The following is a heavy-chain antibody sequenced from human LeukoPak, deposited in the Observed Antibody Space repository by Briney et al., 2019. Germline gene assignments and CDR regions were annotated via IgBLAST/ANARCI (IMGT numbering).Heavy chain of an antibody. CDR1: GFIFNSHG. CDR2: IRYDGSEK. CDR3: AKESTISALSTDDS. Sequence: PGGSLRLSCAASGFIFNSHGMHWVRQAPGKGLEWVAFIRYDGSEKDYADSVKGRFTISRDNSKNTVYLQMNSLRAEDTAVYYCAKESTISALSTDDSWGQGTLVTVSS. J-gene: IGHJ4*02. D-gene: IGHD1-1*01. V-gene: IGHV3-30*02.